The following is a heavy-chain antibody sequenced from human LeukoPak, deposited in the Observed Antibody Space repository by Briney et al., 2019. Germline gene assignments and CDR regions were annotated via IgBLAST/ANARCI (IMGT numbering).Heavy chain of an antibody. CDR3: ASVLQSGTYPSGSDYYFDS. Sequence: SETLSLTCYVSGDSINNDNYYWGWARQSPGAGLEWLGSVYHNGHTIYTPSLKSRLTLSVDTSKNHFSLNLTSATAADTAVYFCASVLQSGTYPSGSDYYFDSWGRGTLVTVTS. CDR1: GDSINNDNYY. D-gene: IGHD1-26*01. CDR2: VYHNGHT. J-gene: IGHJ4*01. V-gene: IGHV4-39*02.